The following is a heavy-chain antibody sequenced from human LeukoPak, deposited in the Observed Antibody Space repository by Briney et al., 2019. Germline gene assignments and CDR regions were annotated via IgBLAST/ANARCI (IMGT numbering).Heavy chain of an antibody. Sequence: ASVKVSCKASGYTFTSYHMHWVRQAPGQGLEWMGIINPSGGSTSYAQNFQGRVTMTRDESTSTAYMELSSLRSEDTAVYYCARMVVDIVVVVAARRQSVPFDIWGQGTMVTVSS. J-gene: IGHJ3*02. CDR2: INPSGGST. CDR1: GYTFTSYH. CDR3: ARMVVDIVVVVAARRQSVPFDI. D-gene: IGHD2-15*01. V-gene: IGHV1-46*01.